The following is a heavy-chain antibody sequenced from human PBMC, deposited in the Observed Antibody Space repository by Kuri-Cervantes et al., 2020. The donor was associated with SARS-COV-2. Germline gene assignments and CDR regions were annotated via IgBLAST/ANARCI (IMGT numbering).Heavy chain of an antibody. Sequence: ESLKISCTVSGGSISSYYWSWIRQPAGRRLEWLGRIYSDGATDYNPSLQNQVTMSVDTSKNQFSLNLTSVTAADTAIYYCARERSLGTKIVVVVIDHWGQGTPVTVSS. CDR2: IYSDGAT. V-gene: IGHV4-4*07. CDR3: ARERSLGTKIVVVVIDH. J-gene: IGHJ5*02. CDR1: GGSISSYY. D-gene: IGHD3-22*01.